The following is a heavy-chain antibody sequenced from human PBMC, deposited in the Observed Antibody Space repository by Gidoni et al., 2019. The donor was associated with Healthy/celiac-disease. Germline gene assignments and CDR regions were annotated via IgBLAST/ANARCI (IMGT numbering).Heavy chain of an antibody. Sequence: QTLSLTCTVSGGSISSGGYYWSWIRQHPGKGLEWIGYTYYSGSTYYNPSLKSRVTISVDTSKNQFSLKLSSVTAADTAVYYCARVGSKNPLMAFDIWGQGTMVTVSS. CDR3: ARVGSKNPLMAFDI. V-gene: IGHV4-31*03. J-gene: IGHJ3*02. CDR2: TYYSGST. D-gene: IGHD2-15*01. CDR1: GGSISSGGYY.